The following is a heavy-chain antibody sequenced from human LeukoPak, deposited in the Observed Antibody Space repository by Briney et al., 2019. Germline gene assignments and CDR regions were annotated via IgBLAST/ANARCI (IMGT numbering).Heavy chain of an antibody. CDR2: IIPIFGTA. D-gene: IGHD3-22*01. CDR3: ARAYYYDSSGYYGAFDI. Sequence: ASVKVSCKASGGTFSSYAISWVRQAPGQGLEWMGRIIPIFGTANYAQKFQGRVTITTDESTSTAYMELSSLRSEDTAVYYCARAYYYDSSGYYGAFDIWGQGTMVTVS. CDR1: GGTFSSYA. V-gene: IGHV1-69*05. J-gene: IGHJ3*02.